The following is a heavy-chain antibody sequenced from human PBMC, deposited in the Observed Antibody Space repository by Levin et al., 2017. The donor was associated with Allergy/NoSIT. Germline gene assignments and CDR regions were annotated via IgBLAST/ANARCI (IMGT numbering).Heavy chain of an antibody. V-gene: IGHV3-53*01. D-gene: IGHD1-1*01. CDR2: YYGDGRT. CDR1: GFTVSSNY. Sequence: GGSLRLSCAASGFTVSSNYMSWVRQAPGKGLEWVSLYYGDGRTAYGDSVKGRFTISRDISRNTLDHQLISLRAEDTALYYCARLSGTVWSPFDLWGQGTLVTVSS. CDR3: ARLSGTVWSPFDL. J-gene: IGHJ4*02.